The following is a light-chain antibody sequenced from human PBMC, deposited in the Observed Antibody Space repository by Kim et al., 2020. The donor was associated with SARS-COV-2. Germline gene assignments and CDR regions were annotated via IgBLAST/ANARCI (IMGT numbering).Light chain of an antibody. V-gene: IGKV1-9*01. CDR1: QDINNY. CDR3: QHLNSFPPT. J-gene: IGKJ2*01. Sequence: SASVGDKVTITCRASQDINNYLAWYQQRSGRAPNLLIYTASTLQTGVSSSFSGNGSGTDFTLTVSSLQPEDFATYYCQHLNSFPPTFGQGTKLEI. CDR2: TAS.